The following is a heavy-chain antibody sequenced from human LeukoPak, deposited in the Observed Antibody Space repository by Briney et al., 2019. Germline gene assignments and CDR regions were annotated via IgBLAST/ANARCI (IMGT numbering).Heavy chain of an antibody. CDR2: FDPEDGET. J-gene: IGHJ4*02. V-gene: IGHV1-24*01. CDR3: ATGLGYCSGGSCYPVTLEEQSC. D-gene: IGHD2-15*01. CDR1: GYTLTELS. Sequence: GASVKVSCKVSGYTLTELSMHWVRQAPGKGLEWMGGFDPEDGETIYAQKFQGRVTMTEDTSTDTAYMELSSLRSEDTAVYYCATGLGYCSGGSCYPVTLEEQSCWGQGTLVTVSS.